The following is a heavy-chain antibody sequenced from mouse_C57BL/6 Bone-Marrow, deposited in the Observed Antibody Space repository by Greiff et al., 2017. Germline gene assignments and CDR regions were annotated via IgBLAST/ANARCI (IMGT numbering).Heavy chain of an antibody. CDR2: IYPGSGST. CDR1: GYTFPSYW. D-gene: IGHD2-4*01. V-gene: IGHV1-55*01. CDR3: ARDYDYLYYYAMDY. J-gene: IGHJ4*01. Sequence: QVQLQQPGAELVKPGASVKMTCKASGYTFPSYWITWVKQRPGQGLEWIGDIYPGSGSTNYNEKFKSKATLTVDTSSSTAYMQLSSLTSEDSAVYYCARDYDYLYYYAMDYWGQGTSVTVSS.